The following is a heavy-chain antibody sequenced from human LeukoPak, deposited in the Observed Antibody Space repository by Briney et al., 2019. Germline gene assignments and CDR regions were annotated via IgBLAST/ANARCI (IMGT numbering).Heavy chain of an antibody. J-gene: IGHJ4*02. Sequence: GGSLRLSCAASGFTFSSYSMNWVRQAPGKGLEWVSYISSSSSTIYYADSVKGRFTISRDDAKNSLYLQMNSLRAEDTAVYYCARDWEDWGQGTLVTVSS. D-gene: IGHD1-26*01. V-gene: IGHV3-48*01. CDR2: ISSSSSTI. CDR3: ARDWED. CDR1: GFTFSSYS.